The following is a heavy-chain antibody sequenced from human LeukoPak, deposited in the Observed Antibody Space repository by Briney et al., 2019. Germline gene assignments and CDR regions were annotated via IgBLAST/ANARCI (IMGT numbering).Heavy chain of an antibody. D-gene: IGHD3-22*01. CDR2: INPNSGGT. V-gene: IGHV1-2*02. Sequence: ASVKVSCKASGYTFTGYYMHWVRQAPGQGLEWMGWINPNSGGTKCAQNFQGRVTMTRDTSISTAYMELSRLRSDDTAVYYCARDSAVYDSSGYFLHAFDIWAKGQWSPSLQ. CDR1: GYTFTGYY. CDR3: ARDSAVYDSSGYFLHAFDI. J-gene: IGHJ3*02.